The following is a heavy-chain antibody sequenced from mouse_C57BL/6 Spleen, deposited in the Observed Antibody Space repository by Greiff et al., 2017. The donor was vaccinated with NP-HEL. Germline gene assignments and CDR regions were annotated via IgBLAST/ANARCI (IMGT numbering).Heavy chain of an antibody. CDR3: ARLDDYLAY. D-gene: IGHD2-4*01. CDR2: IYPGDGDT. J-gene: IGHJ3*01. V-gene: IGHV1-82*01. Sequence: VQLQQSGPELVKPGASVKISCKASGYAFSSSWMNWVKQRPGKGLEWIGRIYPGDGDTNYNGKFKGKATLTADKSSSTAYMQLSSLTSEDSAVYFCARLDDYLAYWGQRTLVTVSA. CDR1: GYAFSSSW.